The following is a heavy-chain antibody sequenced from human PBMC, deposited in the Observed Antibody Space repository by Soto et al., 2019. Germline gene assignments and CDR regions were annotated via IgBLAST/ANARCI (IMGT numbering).Heavy chain of an antibody. CDR1: GYTFTSYD. V-gene: IGHV1-8*01. Sequence: ASVKVSCKASGYTFTSYDINWVRQATGQGLEWMGWMNPNSGNTGYAQKFQGRVTMTRNTSISTAYMELSSLRSEDTAVYYCARGLVSDYAFDIWGQGTMVTVSS. J-gene: IGHJ3*02. CDR3: ARGLVSDYAFDI. CDR2: MNPNSGNT. D-gene: IGHD4-17*01.